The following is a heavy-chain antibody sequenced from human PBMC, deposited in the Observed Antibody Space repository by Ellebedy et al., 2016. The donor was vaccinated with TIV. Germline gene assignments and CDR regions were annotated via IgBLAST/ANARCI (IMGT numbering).Heavy chain of an antibody. J-gene: IGHJ3*02. CDR1: GGSVSSGSYY. Sequence: SETLSLXXTVSGGSVSSGSYYWSWIRQPPGKGLEWIGYIYYSGSTNYNPSLKSRVTISVDTSKNQFSLKLSSVTAADTAVYYCAGPYSSGWYGAFDIWGQGTMVTVSS. CDR3: AGPYSSGWYGAFDI. V-gene: IGHV4-61*01. CDR2: IYYSGST. D-gene: IGHD6-19*01.